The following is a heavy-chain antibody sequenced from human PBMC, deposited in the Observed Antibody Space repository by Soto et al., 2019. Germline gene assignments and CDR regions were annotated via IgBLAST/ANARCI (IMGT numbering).Heavy chain of an antibody. Sequence: EVQLVESGGGLVQPGGSLRLSCAASGFTFSTYWMHWVRQGPGRGLVWVSRISCDGSSTTYADSVKGRFTTSRDNARNTLYRQMDSLRAEDTAKYYCARATGSNNPFDSWGQGTLVTVSS. CDR3: ARATGSNNPFDS. D-gene: IGHD2-15*01. CDR2: ISCDGSST. J-gene: IGHJ4*02. V-gene: IGHV3-74*01. CDR1: GFTFSTYW.